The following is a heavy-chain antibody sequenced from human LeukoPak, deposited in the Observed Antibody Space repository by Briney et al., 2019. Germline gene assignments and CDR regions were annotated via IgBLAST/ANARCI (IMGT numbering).Heavy chain of an antibody. V-gene: IGHV3-20*04. CDR1: GFTFDDYG. CDR3: AKLSGTSCYVEIDY. CDR2: INWNGGST. J-gene: IGHJ4*02. Sequence: PGGSLRLSCAASGFTFDDYGMSWVRQAPGKGLEWVSGINWNGGSTTYADSVKGRFTISRDNGKNSLYLQMNSLRAEDTAVYYCAKLSGTSCYVEIDYWGQGTLVTVSS. D-gene: IGHD2-2*01.